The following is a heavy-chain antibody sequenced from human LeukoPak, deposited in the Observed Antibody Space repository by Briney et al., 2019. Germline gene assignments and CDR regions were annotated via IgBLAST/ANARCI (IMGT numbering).Heavy chain of an antibody. D-gene: IGHD2-15*01. CDR3: ARVLCSAGSCYPLN. J-gene: IGHJ4*02. V-gene: IGHV4-59*01. CDR1: GGSISSYF. Sequence: SETLSLTCTVSGGSISSYFWSWLGQPPGKGVEGIGYIYYSGSTKYKPSLRSRVTISVDTSKNQFSLKLTSVIAAGTAVYYCARVLCSAGSCYPLNWGQGTLVTVSS. CDR2: IYYSGST.